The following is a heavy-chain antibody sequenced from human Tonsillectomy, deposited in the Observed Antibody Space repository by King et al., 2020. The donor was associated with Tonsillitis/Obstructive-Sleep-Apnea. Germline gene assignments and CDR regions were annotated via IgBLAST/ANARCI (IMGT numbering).Heavy chain of an antibody. J-gene: IGHJ6*02. Sequence: QLVQSGAEVKKPGESLRISCKGSGYSFTSYWITWVRQMPGKGLEWMGRIDPSDSYTNYSPSFQGHVTISVDKSINTAYLQWSSLTASDTGMYSCARHRDFWSGSLDDDLYYDMDVWGQGTTVTVSS. CDR1: GYSFTSYW. D-gene: IGHD3-3*01. V-gene: IGHV5-10-1*03. CDR2: IDPSDSYT. CDR3: ARHRDFWSGSLDDDLYYDMDV.